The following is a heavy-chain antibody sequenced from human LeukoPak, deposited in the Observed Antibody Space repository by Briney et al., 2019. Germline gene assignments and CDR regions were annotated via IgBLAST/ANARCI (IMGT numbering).Heavy chain of an antibody. V-gene: IGHV4-59*01. J-gene: IGHJ3*02. D-gene: IGHD3-10*01. CDR1: GGSISSYY. CDR2: TFYRGST. CDR3: ARGGYYGSGSDDAFDI. Sequence: SETLSLTCTVSGGSISSYYWSWIRQPPGKRLEWIGYTFYRGSTNYNPSLKSRVAISEDTSKNQFSLNLSSVTAADTAVYYCARGGYYGSGSDDAFDIWGQGTMVTVSS.